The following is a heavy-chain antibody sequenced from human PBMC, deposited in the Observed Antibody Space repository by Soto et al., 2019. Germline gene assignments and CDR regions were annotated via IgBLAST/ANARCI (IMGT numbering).Heavy chain of an antibody. V-gene: IGHV3-30*03. Sequence: GGSLRLSCAASGFTSSSYGMHWVRQAPGKGLEWVAVISYDGSNKYYADSVKDRFTVSRDNSKNTLYLQMNSLRAEDTAVYYCATGGHVHDSSGLIDYWGQGTLVTVSS. CDR3: ATGGHVHDSSGLIDY. D-gene: IGHD3-22*01. J-gene: IGHJ4*02. CDR1: GFTSSSYG. CDR2: ISYDGSNK.